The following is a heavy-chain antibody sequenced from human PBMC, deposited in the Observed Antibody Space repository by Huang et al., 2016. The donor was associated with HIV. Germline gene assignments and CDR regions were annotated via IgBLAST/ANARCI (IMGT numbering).Heavy chain of an antibody. D-gene: IGHD3-9*01. CDR3: ATGFDVFFDF. CDR1: EYTLTELS. CDR2: FDPEIGET. V-gene: IGHV1-24*01. Sequence: QVQLVQSRAEVKKPGASVKVACKVSEYTLTELSIHWVRQPPGKGLEGMGGFDPEIGETIYAKKFQGRVTMTEDTATGTAFMELSGLRPEDTAVYYCATGFDVFFDFWGQGTLVTVSS. J-gene: IGHJ4*02.